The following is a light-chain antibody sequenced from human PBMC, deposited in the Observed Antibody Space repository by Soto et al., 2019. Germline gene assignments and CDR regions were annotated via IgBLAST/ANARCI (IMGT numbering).Light chain of an antibody. CDR1: SSNIGAGYD. Sequence: QSVLTQPPSVSGAPGQRVTISCTGSSSNIGAGYDVHWYQQFPGTVPKLLIYDSSNRPSGVPDRVSGSKSGTSASLAITGLQAEDEGDYYCQSYDSSLSAVVFGGGTKVTVL. V-gene: IGLV1-40*01. J-gene: IGLJ2*01. CDR2: DSS. CDR3: QSYDSSLSAVV.